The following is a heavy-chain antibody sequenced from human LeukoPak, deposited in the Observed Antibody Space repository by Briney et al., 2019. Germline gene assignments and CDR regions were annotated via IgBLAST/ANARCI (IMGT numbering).Heavy chain of an antibody. Sequence: PSQTLSLTCDVSGGSISSGGYSWSWTRQPPGKGLEWIGYIYHSGSTYYNPSLKSRVTISVDRSKNQFSLKLTSVTAADTAVYYCARGVVTAIVDYFDYWGQGTLVTVSS. CDR2: IYHSGST. CDR1: GGSISSGGYS. CDR3: ARGVVTAIVDYFDY. V-gene: IGHV4-30-2*01. J-gene: IGHJ4*02. D-gene: IGHD2-21*02.